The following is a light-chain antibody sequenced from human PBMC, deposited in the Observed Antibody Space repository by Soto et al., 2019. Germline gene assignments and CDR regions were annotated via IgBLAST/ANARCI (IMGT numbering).Light chain of an antibody. Sequence: QSVLTQPPSASGTPGQRVTISCSGSSSNIGSNPVNWYQQLPGTAPKLLIYSNNQRPSGVPDRFSGSKSGTSASLAISGLQSKDEADYYCAAWDDNLNGVVFGGGTKLTVL. CDR3: AAWDDNLNGVV. V-gene: IGLV1-44*01. CDR1: SSNIGSNP. J-gene: IGLJ2*01. CDR2: SNN.